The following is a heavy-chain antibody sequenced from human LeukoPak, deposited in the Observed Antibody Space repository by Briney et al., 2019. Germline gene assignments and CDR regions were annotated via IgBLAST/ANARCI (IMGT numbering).Heavy chain of an antibody. CDR2: ISSSGSTI. Sequence: PGGSLRLSCAASGFTFSSYEMNWVRQAPGKGLEWVSYISSSGSTIYYADSVKGRFTISRDNAKNSLYLQMNSLRAEDTAVYYCAREANCSGGSCYRPNRQYYFDYWGQGTLVTVSS. V-gene: IGHV3-48*03. D-gene: IGHD2-15*01. J-gene: IGHJ4*02. CDR1: GFTFSSYE. CDR3: AREANCSGGSCYRPNRQYYFDY.